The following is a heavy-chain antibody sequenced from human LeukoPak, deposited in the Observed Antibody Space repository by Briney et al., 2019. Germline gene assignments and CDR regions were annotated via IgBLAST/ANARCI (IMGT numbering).Heavy chain of an antibody. CDR2: INRNGGST. D-gene: IGHD2-8*01. Sequence: GGSLRLSCEASGFTFDDYGMSWVRQPPGKGLEWVSGINRNGGSTDYADSVKGRFPISRDNDKNSHFLQMNSLRVEDTALSYCARGFRNGPFDCWGQGTLVTVSS. V-gene: IGHV3-20*04. J-gene: IGHJ4*02. CDR3: ARGFRNGPFDC. CDR1: GFTFDDYG.